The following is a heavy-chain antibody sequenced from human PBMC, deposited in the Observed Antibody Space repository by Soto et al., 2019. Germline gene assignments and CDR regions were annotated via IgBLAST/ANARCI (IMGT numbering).Heavy chain of an antibody. CDR3: AKTRLEGRRYFDS. J-gene: IGHJ4*02. Sequence: EVQLVESGGGLVQPGGSLRLSCAASGFIFSDHYMDWVRQAPGKGLEWVGRSRDKAHTYTTEYAASVKGRFTISRDDSRNSLYLQMDILKPEDTAVYYCAKTRLEGRRYFDSWGQGTLVTVSS. V-gene: IGHV3-72*01. D-gene: IGHD1-1*01. CDR1: GFIFSDHY. CDR2: SRDKAHTYTT.